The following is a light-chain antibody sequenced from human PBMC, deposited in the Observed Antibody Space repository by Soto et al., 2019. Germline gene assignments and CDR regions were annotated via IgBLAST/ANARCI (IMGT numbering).Light chain of an antibody. Sequence: DIRMNQAPTSLSASVGGRVTISCRARQSISSYLNWYQHKPGKAPKLLIYAASSLQSGVPSRFNGSGSGTDFSLTISSLQPEHFATCYCQQSYSTPRTFGQGPK. CDR2: AAS. J-gene: IGKJ1*01. CDR1: QSISSY. V-gene: IGKV1-39*01. CDR3: QQSYSTPRT.